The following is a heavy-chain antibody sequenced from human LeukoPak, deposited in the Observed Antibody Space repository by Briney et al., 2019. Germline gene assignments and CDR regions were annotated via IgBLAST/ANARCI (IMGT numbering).Heavy chain of an antibody. CDR3: ARPNPGIAAAGTPGGFDP. CDR2: INPNSGGT. V-gene: IGHV1-2*06. D-gene: IGHD6-13*01. CDR1: GYTFTGYY. Sequence: ASVKVSCKASGYTFTGYYMHWVRQAPGQGLEWMGRINPNSGGTNYAQKFQGRVTMTRDTSISTAYMELSRLRSDDTAVYYCARPNPGIAAAGTPGGFDPWGQGTLFTVSS. J-gene: IGHJ5*02.